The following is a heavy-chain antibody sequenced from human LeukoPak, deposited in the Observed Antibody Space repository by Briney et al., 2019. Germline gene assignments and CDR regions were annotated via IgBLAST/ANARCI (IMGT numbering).Heavy chain of an antibody. CDR2: IYYSGST. J-gene: IGHJ5*02. CDR3: ARGGNSWSKNWFDP. Sequence: SETLSLTCTVSGGSISSGDYYWSWIRQPPGKGLEWIGYIYYSGSTYYNPSLKSRVTISVDTSKNQFSLKLSSVTAADTAVYYCARGGNSWSKNWFDPWGQGTLVTVSS. V-gene: IGHV4-30-4*08. CDR1: GGSISSGDYY. D-gene: IGHD4-11*01.